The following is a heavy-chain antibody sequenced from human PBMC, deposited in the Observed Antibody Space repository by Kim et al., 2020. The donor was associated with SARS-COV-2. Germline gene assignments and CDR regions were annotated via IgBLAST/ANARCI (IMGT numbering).Heavy chain of an antibody. CDR2: MNPNSCYT. CDR3: TRGSMRASPQFDF. J-gene: IGHJ4*02. D-gene: IGHD3-22*01. Sequence: ASVKVSCKASGYTFTSYEINWVRQATGQGLAWMGWMNPNSCYTGYIQNFQGRVTMTRDTSIGTAYMELSRLRSDDTAVYYCTRGSMRASPQFDFWGQGTLVTVS. CDR1: GYTFTSYE. V-gene: IGHV1-8*01.